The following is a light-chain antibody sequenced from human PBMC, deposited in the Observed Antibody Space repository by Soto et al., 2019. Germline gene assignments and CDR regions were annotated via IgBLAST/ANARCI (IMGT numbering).Light chain of an antibody. V-gene: IGKV3-20*01. Sequence: EIVLTQAPGTLSLSPGERATLNCRASQSISTISLAWYRQKPGQAPRLLIYGAFNRATGIPDRFSGGGSGTDFTLTITRLEPEDFAVYYCQYYGNSPLTFGQGTKV. J-gene: IGKJ1*01. CDR1: QSISTIS. CDR2: GAF. CDR3: QYYGNSPLT.